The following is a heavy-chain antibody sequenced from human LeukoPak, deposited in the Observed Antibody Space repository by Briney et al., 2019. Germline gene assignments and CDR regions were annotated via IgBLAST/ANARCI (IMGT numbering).Heavy chain of an antibody. D-gene: IGHD5-18*01. CDR3: ARGDTAMLRDY. CDR2: INPSGGST. J-gene: IGHJ4*02. V-gene: IGHV1-46*01. Sequence: EASVKVPCKASGYTFTSYYMHWVRQAPGQGLEWMGIINPSGGSTSYAQKFQGRVTMTRDMSTSTVYMELSSLRSEDTAVYYCARGDTAMLRDYWGQGTLVTVSS. CDR1: GYTFTSYY.